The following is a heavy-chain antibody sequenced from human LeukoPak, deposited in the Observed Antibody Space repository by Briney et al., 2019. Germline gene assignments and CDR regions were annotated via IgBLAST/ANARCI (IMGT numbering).Heavy chain of an antibody. CDR2: ISGSGGST. CDR3: ARVGSNDFWSGYYRNYYYYGMDV. V-gene: IGHV3-23*01. J-gene: IGHJ6*02. CDR1: GFTFSSYA. D-gene: IGHD3-3*01. Sequence: GGSLRLSCAASGFTFSSYAMSWVRQAPGKGLEWVSAISGSGGSTYYADSVKGRFTISRDNSKNTLYLQMNSLRAEDTAVYYCARVGSNDFWSGYYRNYYYYGMDVWGQGTTVTVSS.